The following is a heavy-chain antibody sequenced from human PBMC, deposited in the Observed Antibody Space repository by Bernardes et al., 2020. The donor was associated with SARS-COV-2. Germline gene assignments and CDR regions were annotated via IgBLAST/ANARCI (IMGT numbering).Heavy chain of an antibody. D-gene: IGHD2-21*02. CDR3: ARIPRLAYCGGDCYR. V-gene: IGHV1-2*02. Sequence: ASVKVSCKASGYTFTGYYMHWVRQAPGQGLEWMGWINPNSGGTNYAQKFQGRVTMTRDTSISTAYMELSRLRSDDTAVYYCARIPRLAYCGGDCYRWGQGTLVTVSS. CDR2: INPNSGGT. CDR1: GYTFTGYY. J-gene: IGHJ4*02.